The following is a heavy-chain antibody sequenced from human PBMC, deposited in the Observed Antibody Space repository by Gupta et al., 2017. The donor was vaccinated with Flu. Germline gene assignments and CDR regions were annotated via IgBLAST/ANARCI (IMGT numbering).Heavy chain of an antibody. CDR2: MNPNSGET. V-gene: IGHV1-8*01. Sequence: DINWVRQTTGQGLEWMGWMNPNSGETGYAQNFQGRFTMTRSTPISTAYMELSSLRFEDTAVYYCARGSYNSYYYGLDVWGQGTTVTVS. D-gene: IGHD1-26*01. CDR3: ARGSYNSYYYGLDV. CDR1: D. J-gene: IGHJ6*02.